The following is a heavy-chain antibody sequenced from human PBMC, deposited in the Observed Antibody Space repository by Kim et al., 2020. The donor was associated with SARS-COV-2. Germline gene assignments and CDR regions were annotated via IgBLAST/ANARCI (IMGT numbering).Heavy chain of an antibody. J-gene: IGHJ6*02. CDR2: ISSSSSYI. V-gene: IGHV3-21*01. CDR3: ARDRNYDILTGYYIPNYYGMDV. CDR1: GFTFSSYS. D-gene: IGHD3-9*01. Sequence: GGSLRLSCAASGFTFSSYSMNWVRQAPGKGLEWVSSISSSSSYIYYADSVKGRFTISRDNAKNSLYLQMNSLRAEDTAVYYCARDRNYDILTGYYIPNYYGMDVWGQGTTVTVSS.